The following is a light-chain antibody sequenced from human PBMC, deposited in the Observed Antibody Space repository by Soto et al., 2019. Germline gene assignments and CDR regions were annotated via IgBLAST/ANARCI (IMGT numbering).Light chain of an antibody. CDR3: EYYGTSIT. CDR1: QSVSGNY. CDR2: DAS. Sequence: EVVMTQSPGTLSLSPGEAATLSCRASQSVSGNYLAWYQQKPGQSPRLVIYDASSRATGIPDRFSGSGSGTDFTLTFSRLEPEDFAVYYCEYYGTSITFGGGTKVDIK. J-gene: IGKJ4*01. V-gene: IGKV3-20*01.